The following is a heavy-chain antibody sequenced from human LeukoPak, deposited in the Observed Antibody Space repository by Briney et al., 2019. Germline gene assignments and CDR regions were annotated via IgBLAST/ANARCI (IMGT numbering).Heavy chain of an antibody. CDR1: GFTFSNYA. D-gene: IGHD3-22*01. J-gene: IGHJ4*02. CDR3: AKVRNYFDTSGRHFDY. CDR2: ISSSADNT. V-gene: IGHV3-23*01. Sequence: HPGGSLRLSCAASGFTFSNYAMSWVRQAPGKGLEWVSSISSSADNTYHADSVKGRFTISRDNSKNTLYLQMNSLRAEDTAVHYCAKVRNYFDTSGRHFDYWGQGTLVTVSS.